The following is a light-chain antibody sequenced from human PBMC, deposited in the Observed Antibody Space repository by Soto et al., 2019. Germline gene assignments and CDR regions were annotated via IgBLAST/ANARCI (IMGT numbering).Light chain of an antibody. V-gene: IGKV3-15*01. CDR2: DAS. CDR3: QQYNDWYT. CDR1: QSFRSK. J-gene: IGKJ2*01. Sequence: EIVMTQYPATLSVSPGERATLACRASQSFRSKLAWYQQKPGQTPRLLIYDASTRAASIPARFSGTGSGTEFTLTSSSLQSDDFAGYYCQQYNDWYTFGQGTKLEIK.